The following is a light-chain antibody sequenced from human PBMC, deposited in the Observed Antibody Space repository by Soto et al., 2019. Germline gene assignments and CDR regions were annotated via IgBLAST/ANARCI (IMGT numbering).Light chain of an antibody. CDR3: QSYDSSLSGSV. CDR1: RSNIGAGYD. CDR2: GNS. V-gene: IGLV1-40*01. J-gene: IGLJ2*01. Sequence: QSVLTQPPSVSGAPGQRVTISCTGSRSNIGAGYDVHWYQQLPGTAPKFLIYGNSNRPSGVPDRFSGSKSGTSASLAITGLQDEDEADYYCQSYDSSLSGSVFGGGTKLTVL.